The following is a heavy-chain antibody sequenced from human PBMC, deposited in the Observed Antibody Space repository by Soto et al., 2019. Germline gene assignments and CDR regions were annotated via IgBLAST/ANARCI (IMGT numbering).Heavy chain of an antibody. V-gene: IGHV4-34*01. Sequence: QVQLQQWGAGLLKPSETLSLTCAVYGGSFSGYYWSWIRQPPGKGLEWIGEINHSGSTNYNPSLESRVTIAVDTSKNQFSLKLSSVTAADTAVYYCASSGVELSLLYAFDIGGEGTMVAVSS. CDR2: INHSGST. J-gene: IGHJ3*02. D-gene: IGHD3-16*02. CDR3: ASSGVELSLLYAFDI. CDR1: GGSFSGYY.